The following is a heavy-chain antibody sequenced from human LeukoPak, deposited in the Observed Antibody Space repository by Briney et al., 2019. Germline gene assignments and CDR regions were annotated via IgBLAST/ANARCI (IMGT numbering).Heavy chain of an antibody. CDR1: GYTFTSYG. CDR3: ARERLQRTWDRNRSGWYRALGY. CDR2: INPNSGGT. J-gene: IGHJ4*02. Sequence: ASVKVSCKASGYTFTSYGISWVRQAPGQGLEWMGWINPNSGGTNYAQKFQGRVTMTRDTSISTAYMELSRLRSDDTAVYYCARERLQRTWDRNRSGWYRALGYWGQGTLVTVSS. V-gene: IGHV1-2*02. D-gene: IGHD6-19*01.